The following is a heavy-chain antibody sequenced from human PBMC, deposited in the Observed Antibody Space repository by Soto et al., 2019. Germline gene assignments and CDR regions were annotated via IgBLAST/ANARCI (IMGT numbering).Heavy chain of an antibody. CDR1: GYSISSGYY. D-gene: IGHD2-2*01. CDR2: IYHSGST. Sequence: SETLSLTCAVSGYSISSGYYWGWIRQPPGKGLEWIGSIYHSGSTYYNPSLKSRVTISVDTSKNQFSLKLSSMTAADTAVYYCASGGLEGGCSSTSCYPESVTGAYGMDVWGQGTTVTVSS. CDR3: ASGGLEGGCSSTSCYPESVTGAYGMDV. J-gene: IGHJ6*02. V-gene: IGHV4-38-2*01.